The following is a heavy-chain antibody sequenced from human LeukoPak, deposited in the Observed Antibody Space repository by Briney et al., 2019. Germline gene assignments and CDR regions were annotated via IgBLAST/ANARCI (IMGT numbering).Heavy chain of an antibody. V-gene: IGHV3-23*01. J-gene: IGHJ4*02. D-gene: IGHD5-12*01. CDR2: ISGSGGST. CDR1: GFTFSSYG. CDR3: AKEQVVATTPLDY. Sequence: GGTLRLSCAASGFTFSSYGMSWVRQAPGKGLEWVSAISGSGGSTYYADSVKGRFTISRDNSKNTLYLQMNSLRAEDTAVYYCAKEQVVATTPLDYWGQGTLVTVSS.